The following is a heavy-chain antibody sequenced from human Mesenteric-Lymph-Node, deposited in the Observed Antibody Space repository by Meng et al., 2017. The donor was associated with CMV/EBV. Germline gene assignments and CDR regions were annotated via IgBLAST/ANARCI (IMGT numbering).Heavy chain of an antibody. Sequence: GESLKISCGASGFTFSNYAMSWVRQAPGKGLEWVSGISGGGVNTYYADSVKGRFTISRDKSKNTLYLEMNSLRAEDTAVYYCAVQGYSYGYYYGLDVWGQGNPGHRLL. V-gene: IGHV3-23*01. CDR1: GFTFSNYA. CDR3: AVQGYSYGYYYGLDV. CDR2: ISGGGVNT. J-gene: IGHJ6*02. D-gene: IGHD5-18*01.